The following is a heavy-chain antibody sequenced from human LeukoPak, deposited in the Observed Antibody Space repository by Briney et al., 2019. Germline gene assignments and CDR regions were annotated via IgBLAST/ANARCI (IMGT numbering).Heavy chain of an antibody. V-gene: IGHV3-15*01. D-gene: IGHD6-19*01. CDR2: IKSKTDGGTT. CDR1: GFTFSNAW. J-gene: IGHJ4*02. Sequence: GGSLRLSCAASGFTFSNAWMSWVRQAPGKGLEWVGRIKSKTDGGTTDYAAPVKGRFTISRDDSKNTLYLQMNSLKTEDTAVYCCTTDVKAYSSGWYYFDYWGQGTLVTVSS. CDR3: TTDVKAYSSGWYYFDY.